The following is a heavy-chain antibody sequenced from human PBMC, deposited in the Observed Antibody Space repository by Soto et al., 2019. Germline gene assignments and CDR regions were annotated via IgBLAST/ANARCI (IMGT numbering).Heavy chain of an antibody. V-gene: IGHV4-39*01. CDR2: IYYSGST. J-gene: IGHJ5*02. CDR1: GGSISSSSYY. D-gene: IGHD2-15*01. CDR3: ARHGLVGYCSGGSCWIGWFDP. Sequence: PSETLSLTCTVSGGSISSSSYYWGWIRQPPGKGLEWIGSIYYSGSTYYNPSLKSRVTISIDTSKNQFSLKLSSVTAADTAVYYCARHGLVGYCSGGSCWIGWFDPWGQGTLVTVSS.